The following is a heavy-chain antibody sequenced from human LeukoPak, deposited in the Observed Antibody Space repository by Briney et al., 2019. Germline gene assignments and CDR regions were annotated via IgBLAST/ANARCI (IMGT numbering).Heavy chain of an antibody. V-gene: IGHV3-21*01. D-gene: IGHD6-13*01. CDR2: ISSTGSFI. CDR1: GYTLSHYS. Sequence: GGSLRLSCAASGYTLSHYSMNWVRQAPGKGLEGVSSISSTGSFIYYADSVKGRFTISRDKSKNTLYLQMSSLRPEDTAVYYCARDAGGSIWYMYFDFWGQGTLVTVSS. J-gene: IGHJ4*02. CDR3: ARDAGGSIWYMYFDF.